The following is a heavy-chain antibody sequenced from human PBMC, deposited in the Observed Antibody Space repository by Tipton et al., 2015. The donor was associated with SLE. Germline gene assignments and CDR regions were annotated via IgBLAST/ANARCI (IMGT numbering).Heavy chain of an antibody. CDR1: GGSISSSSYY. J-gene: IGHJ5*02. Sequence: TLSLTCTVSGGSISSSSYYWGWIRQSPGKGLEWIGSIYYSGSTCNNPSLKSRVTISVDTSKNQFSLKLSSVTAADTAVYYCARDSTYYDFWSGYLNWFDPWGQGTLVTVSS. V-gene: IGHV4-39*07. CDR2: IYYSGST. CDR3: ARDSTYYDFWSGYLNWFDP. D-gene: IGHD3-3*01.